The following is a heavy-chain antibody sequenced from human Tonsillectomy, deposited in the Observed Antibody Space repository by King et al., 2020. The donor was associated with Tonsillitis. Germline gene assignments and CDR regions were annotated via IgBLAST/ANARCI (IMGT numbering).Heavy chain of an antibody. V-gene: IGHV4-59*01. CDR2: IYNSGNT. D-gene: IGHD4-17*01. J-gene: IGHJ3*02. Sequence: QLQESGPGLVKTSETLSLTCTVSGGSISRYYWSWIRQTPGKGLEWIGYIYNSGNTNYNPSLKRRVAISGDTSKNQFSLRLTSVSAADTAMYYCARGGSGTYGDDAFDIWGQGTMVTV. CDR3: ARGGSGTYGDDAFDI. CDR1: GGSISRYY.